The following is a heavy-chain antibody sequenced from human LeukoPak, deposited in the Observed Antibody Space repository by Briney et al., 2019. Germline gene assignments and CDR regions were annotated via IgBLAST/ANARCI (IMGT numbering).Heavy chain of an antibody. D-gene: IGHD2-2*01. V-gene: IGHV3-30-3*01. Sequence: GGSLRLSCAASGFTFSSYAMLWVRQAPGKGLEWVAVISYDGSNKYYADSVKGRFTISRDNSKNTLYLQMNSLRAEDTAVYYCARDFWDIVVVPAAPHYYFDYWGQGTLVTVSS. CDR2: ISYDGSNK. CDR3: ARDFWDIVVVPAAPHYYFDY. J-gene: IGHJ4*02. CDR1: GFTFSSYA.